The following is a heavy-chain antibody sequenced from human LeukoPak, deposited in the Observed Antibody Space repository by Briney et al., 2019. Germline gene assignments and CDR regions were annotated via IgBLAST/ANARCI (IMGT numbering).Heavy chain of an antibody. Sequence: MPSETLSLTCTVSGGSISSGGYYWSWIRQHPGEGLEWIGYIYYSGSTYYNPSLKSRVTISVDTSKNQFSLKLSSVTAADTAVYYCARGDYSNYDWFDPWGQGTLVTVSS. D-gene: IGHD4-11*01. CDR1: GGSISSGGYY. V-gene: IGHV4-31*03. CDR2: IYYSGST. CDR3: ARGDYSNYDWFDP. J-gene: IGHJ5*02.